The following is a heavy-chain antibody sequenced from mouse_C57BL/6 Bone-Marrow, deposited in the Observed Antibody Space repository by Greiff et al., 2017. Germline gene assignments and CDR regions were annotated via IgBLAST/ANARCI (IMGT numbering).Heavy chain of an antibody. V-gene: IGHV5-17*01. CDR2: ISSGSSTI. CDR3: ARSDLCFYAMDD. J-gene: IGHJ4*01. Sequence: EVKLVESGGGLVKPGGSLKLSCAASGFTFSDYGMHWVRQAPEKGLEWVAYISSGSSTIYYADTVKGRFTISRDNAKSTLFLQMPSRRSEDTAMYYCARSDLCFYAMDDWGQGTSVTVSS. D-gene: IGHD1-1*01. CDR1: GFTFSDYG.